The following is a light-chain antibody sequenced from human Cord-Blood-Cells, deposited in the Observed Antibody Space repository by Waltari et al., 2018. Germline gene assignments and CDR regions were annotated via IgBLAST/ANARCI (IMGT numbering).Light chain of an antibody. Sequence: EIVFTHSPATLSLSPGERAPLSCRASQRVRSYLAWYQQKPGHAPRLLIYDASNRATGIPARFSGSGSGTDFTLTISSLEPEDFAVYYCQQRSNWPPFTFGPGTKVDIK. CDR2: DAS. V-gene: IGKV3-11*01. J-gene: IGKJ3*01. CDR1: QRVRSY. CDR3: QQRSNWPPFT.